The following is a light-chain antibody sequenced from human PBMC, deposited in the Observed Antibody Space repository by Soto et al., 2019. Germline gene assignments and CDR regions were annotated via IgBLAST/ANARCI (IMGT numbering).Light chain of an antibody. V-gene: IGKV1-5*03. J-gene: IGKJ2*01. CDR1: RAISDW. Sequence: EILMTQSPSTLSASLGDRVTITCRASRAISDWLAWYQQRPRKAPKLLIYRASRLESGVPSRFSGSGSGTEFTLTISGLQPDDFATYYCQQYNTFSFTFGQGTKLEI. CDR2: RAS. CDR3: QQYNTFSFT.